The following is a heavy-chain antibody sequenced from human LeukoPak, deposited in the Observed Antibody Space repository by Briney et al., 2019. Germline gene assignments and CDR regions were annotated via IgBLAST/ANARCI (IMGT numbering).Heavy chain of an antibody. J-gene: IGHJ4*02. CDR2: IYWNDDK. CDR1: GFSLSSGGVG. CDR3: AHKYDFWNGYDS. Sequence: SGPTLVNPTQTLTLTCTFSGFSLSSGGVGVGWIRQPPGKALEWLSLIYWNDDKRYSPSLKSRLTITKDTSKNQVVLTVTDTDPADTATYYCAHKYDFWNGYDSWGQGTLVTVSS. V-gene: IGHV2-5*01. D-gene: IGHD3-3*01.